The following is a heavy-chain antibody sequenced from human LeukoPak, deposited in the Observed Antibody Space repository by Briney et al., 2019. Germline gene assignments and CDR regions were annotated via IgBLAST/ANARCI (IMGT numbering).Heavy chain of an antibody. V-gene: IGHV6-1*01. CDR2: TYYRSKWYN. J-gene: IGHJ6*02. Sequence: SQTLSLTCAISGDSVSVKSDVWNWIRQSPSRGLEWLGRTYYRSKWYNEYAVSVKGRININPDPSKNQFSLQLNSVTPEDTAVYYCALARSEYHYGMDVWGQGATVTVSS. CDR1: GDSVSVKSDV. CDR3: ALARSEYHYGMDV.